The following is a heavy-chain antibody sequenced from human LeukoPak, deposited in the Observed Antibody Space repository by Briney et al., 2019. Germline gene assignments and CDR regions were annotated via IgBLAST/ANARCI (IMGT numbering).Heavy chain of an antibody. D-gene: IGHD2-8*02. CDR2: INPSGGST. CDR1: GYTFTSYY. Sequence: GASVKVSCKASGYTFTSYYMHWVRQAPGQGLEWMGIINPSGGSTSYAQKLQGRVTMTTDTSTSTAYMELRSLRSDDTAVYYCARELPTRIGPHLVGAFDIWGQGTMVTVSS. J-gene: IGHJ3*02. CDR3: ARELPTRIGPHLVGAFDI. V-gene: IGHV1-46*01.